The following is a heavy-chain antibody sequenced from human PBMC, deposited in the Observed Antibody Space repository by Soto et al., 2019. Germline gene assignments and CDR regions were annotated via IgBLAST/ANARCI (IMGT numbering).Heavy chain of an antibody. CDR3: ARRRGSNGWFDL. D-gene: IGHD2-8*01. CDR2: MNPESGNT. J-gene: IGHJ5*02. Sequence: LVNVSSHASGYTFVNYDMNWVRQATGQGLEWVGWMNPESGNTGYAQNFQGRVTMTGNTSMSSVYMELSSLTSEDTAVYYCARRRGSNGWFDLWGQGTLVTVYS. V-gene: IGHV1-8*01. CDR1: GYTFVNYD.